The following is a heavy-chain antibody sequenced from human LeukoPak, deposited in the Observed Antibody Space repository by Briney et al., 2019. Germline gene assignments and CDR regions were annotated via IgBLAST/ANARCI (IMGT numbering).Heavy chain of an antibody. Sequence: ASLKLSCTASGYTFSGYYMNWVRQAPGQGLEWMGSINPNSGGTYYAQTFKGRVTMTRDTSNSTAYMELSRLRSEDTAVYYCARDQLRYFDCLWGYIWCDRWVRGTLVTVCS. CDR1: GYTFSGYY. J-gene: IGHJ5*02. V-gene: IGHV1-2*02. D-gene: IGHD3-9*01. CDR3: ARDQLRYFDCLWGYIWCDR. CDR2: INPNSGGT.